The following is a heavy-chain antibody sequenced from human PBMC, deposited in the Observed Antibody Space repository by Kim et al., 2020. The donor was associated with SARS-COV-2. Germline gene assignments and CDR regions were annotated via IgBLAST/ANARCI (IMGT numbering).Heavy chain of an antibody. D-gene: IGHD1-26*01. V-gene: IGHV3-30*18. CDR1: GFTFNTYG. Sequence: GGSLRLSCAASGFTFNTYGMHWVRQAPGKGLEWVAVISYDGGNKYYADSVKGRFTISRDNSKNMLYLQMNILRIEDTAVYYCAKAFSGSYCGYDYWGQGTLVTVSS. CDR3: AKAFSGSYCGYDY. J-gene: IGHJ4*02. CDR2: ISYDGGNK.